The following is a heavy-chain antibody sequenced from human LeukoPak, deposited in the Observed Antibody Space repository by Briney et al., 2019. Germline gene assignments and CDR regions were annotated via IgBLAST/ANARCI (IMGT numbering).Heavy chain of an antibody. CDR1: GYTFTSYD. J-gene: IGHJ6*02. Sequence: ASVNVSCKASGYTFTSYDINWVRQATGQGLERMGWMNPNSGNTGYAQKFQGRVTITRNTSISTAYMELSSLRSEDTAVYYCARFRIHYGSGRPSGLDVWGQGTTVTVSS. V-gene: IGHV1-8*03. D-gene: IGHD3-10*01. CDR3: ARFRIHYGSGRPSGLDV. CDR2: MNPNSGNT.